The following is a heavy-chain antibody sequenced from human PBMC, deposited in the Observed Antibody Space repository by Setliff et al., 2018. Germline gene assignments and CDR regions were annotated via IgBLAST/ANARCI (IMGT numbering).Heavy chain of an antibody. Sequence: LRLSCAASGFTFDDYAMHWVRQAPGKGLEWVSAISGSSGNTFYADSVKGRFTISRDNAKNSLYLQMNSLRAEDTAVYYCARVEGVPAPYYMDVWGKGTTVTVSS. CDR2: ISGSSGNT. CDR3: ARVEGVPAPYYMDV. D-gene: IGHD2-2*01. J-gene: IGHJ6*03. V-gene: IGHV3-9*01. CDR1: GFTFDDYA.